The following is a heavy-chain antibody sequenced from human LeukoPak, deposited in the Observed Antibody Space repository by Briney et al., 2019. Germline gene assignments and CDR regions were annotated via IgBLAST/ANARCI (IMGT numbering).Heavy chain of an antibody. J-gene: IGHJ4*02. Sequence: ASVKVSCKASGGTFSSYAISWVRQAPGQGLEWMGRIIPILGIANYAQKFQGRVTITADKSTSTAYMELSSLRSEDTAVYYCARECSGGSCYPGYWGQGTLVTVYS. CDR3: ARECSGGSCYPGY. CDR1: GGTFSSYA. D-gene: IGHD2-15*01. CDR2: IIPILGIA. V-gene: IGHV1-69*04.